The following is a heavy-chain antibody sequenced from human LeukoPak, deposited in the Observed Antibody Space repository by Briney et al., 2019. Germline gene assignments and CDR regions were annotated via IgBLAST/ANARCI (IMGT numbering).Heavy chain of an antibody. J-gene: IGHJ4*02. V-gene: IGHV1-18*01. Sequence: ASVKVSCRASGYTFTNYGVSWVRQAPGQGLEWMGWISGYNGNTDYAQKLQGRVTMTTDTSTSTAYMELRSLRSDDTAVYYCARGGQWLYSDYWGREPWSPSPQ. CDR1: GYTFTNYG. D-gene: IGHD3-22*01. CDR2: ISGYNGNT. CDR3: ARGGQWLYSDY.